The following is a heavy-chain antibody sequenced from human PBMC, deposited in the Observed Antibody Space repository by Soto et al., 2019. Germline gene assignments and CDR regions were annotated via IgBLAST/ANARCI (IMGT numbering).Heavy chain of an antibody. V-gene: IGHV3-23*01. Sequence: DVQLLESGGDLIQPGGTLRRSCAASGFTFSSYTMRWVRQAPGKGLEWVSTISGSGGDTYYADSVKGRFTISRDNSKNTLYQQMNSLLAEDTAIYYCVNNMSTRPTGAYDFWGQGTMVTVSS. J-gene: IGHJ3*01. CDR1: GFTFSSYT. D-gene: IGHD1-1*01. CDR3: VNNMSTRPTGAYDF. CDR2: ISGSGGDT.